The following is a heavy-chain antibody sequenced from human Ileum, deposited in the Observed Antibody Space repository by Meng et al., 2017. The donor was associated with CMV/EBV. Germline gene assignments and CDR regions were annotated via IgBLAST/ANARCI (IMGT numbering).Heavy chain of an antibody. CDR3: ARGNGSGSYLIEY. J-gene: IGHJ4*02. CDR1: GFTFTSYA. D-gene: IGHD3-10*01. Sequence: AASGFTFTSYAMHWVRQAPGKGLEWVALMSYDRGNIQYADSVKGRFTISRENSKNMVYLQVNSLRAEDAAVYYCARGNGSGSYLIEYWGQGTLVTVSS. CDR2: MSYDRGNI. V-gene: IGHV3-30-3*01.